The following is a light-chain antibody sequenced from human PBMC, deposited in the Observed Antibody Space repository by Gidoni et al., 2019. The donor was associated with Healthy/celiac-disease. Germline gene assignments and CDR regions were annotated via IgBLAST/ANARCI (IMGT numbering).Light chain of an antibody. V-gene: IGLV6-57*01. CDR3: QSYDSSNHVV. CDR2: EDN. J-gene: IGLJ2*01. Sequence: NFMLTQPHSVSESPGKTVTISCTRSSCSIASNYVQWYQQRPGSSPTTLIYEDNQRPSGVPDRFSGSIDSSSNSASLTISGLKTEDEADYYCQSYDSSNHVVFGGGTKLTVL. CDR1: SCSIASNY.